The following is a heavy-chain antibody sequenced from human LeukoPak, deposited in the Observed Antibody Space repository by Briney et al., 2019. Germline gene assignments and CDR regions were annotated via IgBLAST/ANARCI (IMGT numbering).Heavy chain of an antibody. CDR1: GFTFSGYW. V-gene: IGHV3-74*01. CDR3: ARDDCGSTSCYDVFDI. CDR2: IDNDGQGI. J-gene: IGHJ3*02. D-gene: IGHD2-2*01. Sequence: GGSLRLSCVTSGFTFSGYWMHWVRQGPEKGLELVSRIDNDGQGIIYADSVKGRFTTSRDNVKNTLYLQMNSLRAEDTAVYYCARDDCGSTSCYDVFDIWGQGTMVTVSS.